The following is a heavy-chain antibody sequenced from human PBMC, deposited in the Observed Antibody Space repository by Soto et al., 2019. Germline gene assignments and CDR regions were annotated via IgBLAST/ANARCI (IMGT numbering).Heavy chain of an antibody. J-gene: IGHJ4*02. CDR1: GFTFSSYG. Sequence: QVQLVESGGGVVQPGRSLRLSCAASGFTFSSYGMHWVRQAPRKGLEWVAVIWYDGSNKYYADSVKGRFTISRDNSKNTLYLQMNSLRAEDTAVYYCARGPYYYDSSGYYFLGYWGQGTLVTVSS. V-gene: IGHV3-33*01. CDR2: IWYDGSNK. D-gene: IGHD3-22*01. CDR3: ARGPYYYDSSGYYFLGY.